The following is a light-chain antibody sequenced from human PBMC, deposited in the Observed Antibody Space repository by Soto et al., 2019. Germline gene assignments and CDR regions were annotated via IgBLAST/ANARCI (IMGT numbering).Light chain of an antibody. Sequence: QTVVTQPPSASGTPGQRVTISCSGSTSNIGSDTVNWYQQLPGTAPKLLIYRNTQRPSGVPDRFSGSKSGASASLAISGLQSEDEADYYCASWDDSLDVVVFGGGTKLTV. CDR2: RNT. V-gene: IGLV1-44*01. J-gene: IGLJ2*01. CDR3: ASWDDSLDVVV. CDR1: TSNIGSDT.